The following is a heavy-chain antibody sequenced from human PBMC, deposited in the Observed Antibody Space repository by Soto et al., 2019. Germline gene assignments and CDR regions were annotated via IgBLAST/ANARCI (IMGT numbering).Heavy chain of an antibody. J-gene: IGHJ3*02. CDR3: ARAGPYCTMTTCYTDAFDX. Sequence: GESLKISCKGSGYSCTSYWISWVRQMPGKGLELMVFIFPDESEVTYSPSLQGRVTISADKSVITAYLQWSSLRVSDTAMYYCARAGPYCTMTTCYTDAFDXWGQGTMVTVS. CDR2: IFPDESEV. D-gene: IGHD2-8*01. V-gene: IGHV5-51*01. CDR1: GYSCTSYW.